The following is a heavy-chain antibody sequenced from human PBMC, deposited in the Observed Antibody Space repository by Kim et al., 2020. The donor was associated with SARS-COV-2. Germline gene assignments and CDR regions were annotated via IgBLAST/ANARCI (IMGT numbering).Heavy chain of an antibody. V-gene: IGHV6-1*01. CDR3: SRDHLFPPARPDWFDP. Sequence: SQTLSLTCAISGDSVSSNSAAWNWIRQSPSRGLEWLGRTYYRSKWYNDYAVSVKSRITINPDTSKNQFSLQLNSVTPEDTAVYYCSRDHLFPPARPDWFDPWGQGTLVTVSS. CDR1: GDSVSSNSAA. J-gene: IGHJ5*02. D-gene: IGHD6-6*01. CDR2: TYYRSKWYN.